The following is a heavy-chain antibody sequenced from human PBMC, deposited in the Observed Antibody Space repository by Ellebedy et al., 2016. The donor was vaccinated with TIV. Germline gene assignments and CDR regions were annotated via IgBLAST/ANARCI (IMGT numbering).Heavy chain of an antibody. Sequence: GGSLRLSCAASGFTFSNHWMSWVRQAPGKGLEWVSVVQTGGDTFYADSVKGRFTISRDSSKNTLYLQMDSLRVEDTAVYYCARRISGTYGDDALDIWGQGTMVTVSS. V-gene: IGHV3-53*01. CDR1: GFTFSNHW. J-gene: IGHJ3*02. CDR2: VQTGGDT. CDR3: ARRISGTYGDDALDI. D-gene: IGHD1-1*01.